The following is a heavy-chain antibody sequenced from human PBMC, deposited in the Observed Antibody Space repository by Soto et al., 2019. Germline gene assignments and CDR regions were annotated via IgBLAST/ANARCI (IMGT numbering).Heavy chain of an antibody. CDR2: IGSRSTTI. Sequence: EVQLVESGGGLVQPGGSLRLSCAASGFTFSNYGMNWVRQAPGKGLEWVSYIGSRSTTIHYADSVKGRFTISRDNAKDSLYLQMNSRRDEDTAVYYCARAALFGYDYWGQGTLVTVSS. CDR1: GFTFSNYG. V-gene: IGHV3-48*02. J-gene: IGHJ4*02. D-gene: IGHD3-10*02. CDR3: ARAALFGYDY.